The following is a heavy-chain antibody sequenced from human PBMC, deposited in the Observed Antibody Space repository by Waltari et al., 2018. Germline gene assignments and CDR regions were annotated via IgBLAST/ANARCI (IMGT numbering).Heavy chain of an antibody. V-gene: IGHV4-38-2*02. Sequence: QVQLQESRPRLVKPSETLSLICSVSGHSITSDHYWAWLRQSPEKGLAWIGTIHHRGSSYYSPARKSRVTLSLDTSKNQFYLRVTSLPAAYTAMYFCARAEGVAAGGKAYNYFDSWGQGTLVTVSS. CDR3: ARAEGVAAGGKAYNYFDS. D-gene: IGHD6-13*01. J-gene: IGHJ5*01. CDR1: GHSITSDHY. CDR2: IHHRGSS.